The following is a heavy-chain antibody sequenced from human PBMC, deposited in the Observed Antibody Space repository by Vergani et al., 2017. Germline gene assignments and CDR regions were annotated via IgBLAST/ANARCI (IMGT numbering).Heavy chain of an antibody. V-gene: IGHV4-59*01. CDR3: ASTDSSGRRREFDY. CDR2: IYYSGST. CDR1: GGSISSYY. Sequence: QVQLQESGPGLVKPSETLSLTCTVSGGSISSYYWRWIRQPPGKGLEGIGYIYYSGSTNYKPSLKSRVTISVDTSKNQFSLKLSSVTAADTAVYYCASTDSSGRRREFDYWGQGTLVTVSS. D-gene: IGHD3-22*01. J-gene: IGHJ4*02.